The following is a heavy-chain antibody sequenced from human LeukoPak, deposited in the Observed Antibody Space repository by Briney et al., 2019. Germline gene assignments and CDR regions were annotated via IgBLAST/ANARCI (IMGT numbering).Heavy chain of an antibody. CDR2: IIPILGIA. J-gene: IGHJ4*02. CDR3: VRGADPSY. CDR1: GGTFSSYA. Sequence: SVKVSCKASGGTFSSYAISWVRQAPGQGLEWMGRIIPILGIANYAQKFQGRVTIAADESTSTAYLELSSLRSDDTAVYFCVRGADPSYWGQGTLVTVSS. V-gene: IGHV1-69*04.